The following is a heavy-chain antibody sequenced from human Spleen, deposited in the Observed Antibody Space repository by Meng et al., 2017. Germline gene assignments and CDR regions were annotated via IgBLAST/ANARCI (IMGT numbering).Heavy chain of an antibody. J-gene: IGHJ4*02. CDR3: ARGPTTMAHDFDY. CDR2: INHSGST. Sequence: QGQLKQGGAGLLKPSETLALTCAVYGGSFSGYDWSWIRQPPGKGLEWIGEINHSGSTNYNPSLESRATISVDTSQNNLSLKLSSVTAADSAVYYCARGPTTMAHDFDYWGQGTLVTVSS. V-gene: IGHV4-34*01. D-gene: IGHD4-11*01. CDR1: GGSFSGYD.